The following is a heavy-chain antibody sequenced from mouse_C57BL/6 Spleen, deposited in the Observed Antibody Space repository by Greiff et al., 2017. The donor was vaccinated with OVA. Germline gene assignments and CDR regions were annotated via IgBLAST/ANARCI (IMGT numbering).Heavy chain of an antibody. Sequence: QVQLQQSGAELVKPGASVKLSCKASGYTFTEYTIHWVKQRPGQGLEWIGWIYPGSGSTKYNEKFKDKATLTADKSSSTAYMELSRLTSEDSAVYFGGAHEDRDSPWYFDFWGQGTTLTVSS. J-gene: IGHJ2*01. CDR2: IYPGSGST. D-gene: IGHD3-2*01. CDR3: GAHEDRDSPWYFDF. V-gene: IGHV1-62-2*01. CDR1: GYTFTEYT.